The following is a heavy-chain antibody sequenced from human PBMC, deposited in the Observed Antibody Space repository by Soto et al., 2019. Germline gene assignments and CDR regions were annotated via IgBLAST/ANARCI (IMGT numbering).Heavy chain of an antibody. Sequence: GGSLRLSCAASGFTFSNYDMHWVRQATGKGLEWVSTISTAGNTYSPGSVKGRFTISRENAKNSLYLQMNSLRADDTAVYYCAKDVTRDYDYIWGSFDAFDIWGQGTMVTVSS. CDR1: GFTFSNYD. CDR3: AKDVTRDYDYIWGSFDAFDI. D-gene: IGHD3-16*01. J-gene: IGHJ3*02. V-gene: IGHV3-13*01. CDR2: ISTAGNT.